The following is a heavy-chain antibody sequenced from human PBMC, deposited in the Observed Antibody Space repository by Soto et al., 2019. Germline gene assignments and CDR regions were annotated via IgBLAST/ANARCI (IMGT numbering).Heavy chain of an antibody. CDR1: GGSISSYY. V-gene: IGHV4-59*01. CDR3: AAAPRY. J-gene: IGHJ4*02. Sequence: QVQLQESGPGLVKPSETLSLTCTVSGGSISSYYWSWIRQPPGKGLEWIGYIYYTGSTDHNPSLKSRVTISLDTSKNQVSLQLPSVTAAATAVYYCAAAPRYWGQGVLVTVSS. D-gene: IGHD2-15*01. CDR2: IYYTGST.